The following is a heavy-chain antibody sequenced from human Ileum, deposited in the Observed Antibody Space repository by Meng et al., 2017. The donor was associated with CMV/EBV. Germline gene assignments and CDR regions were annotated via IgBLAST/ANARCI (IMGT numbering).Heavy chain of an antibody. CDR3: AKDTKRSYALDV. J-gene: IGHJ6*02. Sequence: CAASGFRFSDYAMHWVRQAPGEGLEWVAFIWYDGSNKNYADSVKGRFTISRDNSKNTVYLQMNSLRAEDTAIYYCAKDTKRSYALDVWGQGTTVTVSS. V-gene: IGHV3-30*02. CDR2: IWYDGSNK. CDR1: GFRFSDYA. D-gene: IGHD2-8*01.